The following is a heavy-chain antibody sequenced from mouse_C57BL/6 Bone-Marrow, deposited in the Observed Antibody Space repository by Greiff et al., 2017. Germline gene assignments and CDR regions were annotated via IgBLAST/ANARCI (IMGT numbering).Heavy chain of an antibody. Sequence: QVQLQQPGAELVKPGASVKLSCKASGYTFTSYWMHWVKQRPGQGLEWIGMIHPNSGSTNYNEKFKSKATLTVDKSSSPAYMQLRSLTSEDSAVYYCAREDSSGYLFAYWGQGTLVTVSA. J-gene: IGHJ3*01. V-gene: IGHV1-64*01. CDR3: AREDSSGYLFAY. CDR1: GYTFTSYW. CDR2: IHPNSGST. D-gene: IGHD3-2*02.